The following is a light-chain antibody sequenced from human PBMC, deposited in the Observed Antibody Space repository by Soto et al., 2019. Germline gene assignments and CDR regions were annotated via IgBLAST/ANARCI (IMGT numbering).Light chain of an antibody. CDR1: QGISNY. J-gene: IGKJ4*01. CDR2: AAS. CDR3: QKYNSAPLT. V-gene: IGKV1-27*01. Sequence: DIQMTQSPSSLSASVGDRVTLTCRASQGISNYLAWYQQKPGKVPKLLIYAASTLQSGVPSRLSGSGSGTDFTLTISSLQPEDVATYYCQKYNSAPLTFGGGT.